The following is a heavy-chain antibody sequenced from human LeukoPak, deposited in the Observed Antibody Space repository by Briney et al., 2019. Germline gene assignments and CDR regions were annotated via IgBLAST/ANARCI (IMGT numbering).Heavy chain of an antibody. CDR3: ARLKDAVTIFDC. Sequence: GGSLRLSCIAFGFTFSNYWMSWVRQAPGKGLEWVASIKEDGSDKRYVDAVEGRFTISRDNTKNSLYVQMSSLRAEDTAMYYCARLKDAVTIFDCWGQGILVTVSS. D-gene: IGHD4-17*01. J-gene: IGHJ5*01. V-gene: IGHV3-7*01. CDR1: GFTFSNYW. CDR2: IKEDGSDK.